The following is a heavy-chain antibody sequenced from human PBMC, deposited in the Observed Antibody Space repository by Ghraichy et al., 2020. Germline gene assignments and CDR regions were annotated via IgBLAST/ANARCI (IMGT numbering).Heavy chain of an antibody. D-gene: IGHD2-15*01. CDR1: GFTFSSHA. CDR3: ARDRFQCSGGSCPVDYYMDV. CDR2: ISYEGSNK. V-gene: IGHV3-30-3*01. Sequence: GGSLRLSCAASGFTFSSHALHWVRQAPGKGLEWVAVISYEGSNKYYADSVQGQFTISRDNSKNTLYLQMDSLRPEDTAIYYCARDRFQCSGGSCPVDYYMDVWGKGTTVIVSS. J-gene: IGHJ6*03.